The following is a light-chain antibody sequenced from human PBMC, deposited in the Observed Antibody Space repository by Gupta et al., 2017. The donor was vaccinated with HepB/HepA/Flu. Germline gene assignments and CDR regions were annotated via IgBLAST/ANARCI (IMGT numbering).Light chain of an antibody. CDR3: QRYSTSTWT. V-gene: IGKV3-20*01. Sequence: EIVLPQSPGTLSLSPGERATLSCRASQDRGSSQLHWYPIAWFQQKPGQAPRLLIYGASVRATGLPDRISGRASATDFTLTISILDSEDFTVYYCQRYSTSTWTFGQGTKVEIK. J-gene: IGKJ1*01. CDR1: QDRGSSQ. CDR2: GAS.